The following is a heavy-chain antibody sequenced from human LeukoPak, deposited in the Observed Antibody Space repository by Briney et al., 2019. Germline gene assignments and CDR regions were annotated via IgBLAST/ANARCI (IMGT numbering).Heavy chain of an antibody. CDR2: IYPGDSDT. CDR1: GYSFTSYW. Sequence: GESLKISCKGSGYSFTSYWIGWVRQMPGKGLEWMGIIYPGDSDTRYSPSFQGQVTISADKSISTAYLQWSSLKASDTAMYYCARRKRLRLGELSFLNAFDIWGQGTMVTVSS. D-gene: IGHD3-16*01. CDR3: ARRKRLRLGELSFLNAFDI. J-gene: IGHJ3*02. V-gene: IGHV5-51*01.